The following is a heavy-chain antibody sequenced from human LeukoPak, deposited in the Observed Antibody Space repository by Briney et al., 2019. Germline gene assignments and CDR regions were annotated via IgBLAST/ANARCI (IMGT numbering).Heavy chain of an antibody. V-gene: IGHV3-23*01. CDR1: GFTFSSYG. CDR3: AKPLLPGGYYYYYMDV. CDR2: ISGSGGST. D-gene: IGHD3-10*01. J-gene: IGHJ6*03. Sequence: GGSLRLSCAASGFTFSSYGMSWVRQAPGKGLEWVSAISGSGGSTYYADSVKGRFTISRDNSKNTLYLQMNSLRAEDTAVYYCAKPLLPGGYYYYYMDVWGKGTTVTVSS.